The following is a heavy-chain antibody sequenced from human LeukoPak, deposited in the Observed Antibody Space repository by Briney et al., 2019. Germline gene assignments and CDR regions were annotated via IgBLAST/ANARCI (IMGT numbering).Heavy chain of an antibody. CDR1: GGTFSSYA. Sequence: ASVKVSCKASGGTFSSYAITWVQQAPGQGLEWMGGIIPISGTANYAQKFQGRVTITTDESTSTAYMELNSLRSEDTAVYYCARSGWYGEGSFDYWGQGTLVTVSS. D-gene: IGHD6-19*01. J-gene: IGHJ4*02. V-gene: IGHV1-69*05. CDR3: ARSGWYGEGSFDY. CDR2: IIPISGTA.